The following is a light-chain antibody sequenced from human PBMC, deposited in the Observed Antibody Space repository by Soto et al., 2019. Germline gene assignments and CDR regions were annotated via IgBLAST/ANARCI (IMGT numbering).Light chain of an antibody. CDR1: QSFGRW. CDR2: KTS. V-gene: IGKV1-5*03. Sequence: DIQMTQSPSTLCGSLGDRVTITCRASQSFGRWLAWYQQKPGKAPELLIYKTSTLERGVPSRFSGSGSGTEFTLTISSLQPDDFATYYCQEYKTGPGYNFGQGTRLEIK. CDR3: QEYKTGPGYN. J-gene: IGKJ2*01.